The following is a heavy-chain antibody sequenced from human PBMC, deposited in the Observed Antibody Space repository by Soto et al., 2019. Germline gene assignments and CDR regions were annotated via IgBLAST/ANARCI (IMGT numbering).Heavy chain of an antibody. CDR1: GYTFTGYY. D-gene: IGHD2-21*02. J-gene: IGHJ4*02. CDR2: INPNSGGT. Sequence: ASVKVSCKASGYTFTGYYMHWVRQAPGQGLEWMGWINPNSGGTNYAQKFQGWVTMTRDTSISTAYMELSRLRSDDTAVYYCARANSLAYCGGDCHPFDYWGQGTWSPSPQ. V-gene: IGHV1-2*04. CDR3: ARANSLAYCGGDCHPFDY.